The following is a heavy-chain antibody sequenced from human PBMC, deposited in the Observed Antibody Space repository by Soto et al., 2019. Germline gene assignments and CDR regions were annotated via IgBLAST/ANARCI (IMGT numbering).Heavy chain of an antibody. Sequence: QVQLVESGGGVVQPGRSLRLSCAASGFTFSSYGMHWVRQAPGKGLEWVAVISYDGSNKYYADSVRGRFTISRDNSKNTLYLQMNSLIAEDTAVYYCAKDQGERSGAFDIWGQGTMVTVSS. D-gene: IGHD3-16*01. V-gene: IGHV3-30*18. J-gene: IGHJ3*02. CDR2: ISYDGSNK. CDR3: AKDQGERSGAFDI. CDR1: GFTFSSYG.